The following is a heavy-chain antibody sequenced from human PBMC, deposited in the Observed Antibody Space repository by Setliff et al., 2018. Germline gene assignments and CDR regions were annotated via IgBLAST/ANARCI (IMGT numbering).Heavy chain of an antibody. CDR3: ARSPPNRGFGSGWYGDF. V-gene: IGHV1-18*01. CDR2: ISAYDGNT. J-gene: IGHJ4*02. CDR1: DYSFTNYG. D-gene: IGHD6-19*01. Sequence: ASVKVSCKASDYSFTNYGITWVRQAPGQGLEWMGWISAYDGNTRFAQNIQGRVTLTTDTPTSTAYMELRSLRSDDTAVYYCARSPPNRGFGSGWYGDFWGQGTLVTVSS.